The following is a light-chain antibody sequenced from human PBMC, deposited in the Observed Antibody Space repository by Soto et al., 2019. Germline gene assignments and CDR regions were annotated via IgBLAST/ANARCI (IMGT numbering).Light chain of an antibody. J-gene: IGKJ1*01. CDR3: QQRSNWLWT. CDR2: GAF. Sequence: EILMTQSPVTLSVSPGERATLSCRASQSVSSNLAWYQQKPGQAPSLLIYGAFTRATGIPARFSGTGSGTEFTLTISSLQSEDFALYYCQQRSNWLWTFGQGTKVDIK. V-gene: IGKV3-15*01. CDR1: QSVSSN.